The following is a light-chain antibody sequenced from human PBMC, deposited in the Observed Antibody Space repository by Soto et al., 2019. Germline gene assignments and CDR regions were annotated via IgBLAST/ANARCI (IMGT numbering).Light chain of an antibody. Sequence: QSALTQPASVSGAPGQSITISCTGTSSDVGGYNYVSWYQQHTGKAPKLMIYEVSNRPSGVSNRFSGSKSGNTASLTISGLQAEDEADYYCSSYTTASRVFGTGTKLNVL. CDR3: SSYTTASRV. J-gene: IGLJ1*01. V-gene: IGLV2-14*01. CDR1: SSDVGGYNY. CDR2: EVS.